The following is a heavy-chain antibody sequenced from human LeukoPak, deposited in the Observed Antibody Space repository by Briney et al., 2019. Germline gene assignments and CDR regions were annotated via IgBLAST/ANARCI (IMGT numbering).Heavy chain of an antibody. D-gene: IGHD2-2*01. Sequence: GGSLRLSCAASGFTFSSYWMHWVRQAPGKGLVWVSRINSDGSSTSYADSVKGRFTISRDNAKNTLYLQMNSLRAEDTAVYYCAKDGQYCSSTSCHLRSFDYWGQGTLVTVSS. CDR3: AKDGQYCSSTSCHLRSFDY. J-gene: IGHJ4*02. CDR1: GFTFSSYW. CDR2: INSDGSST. V-gene: IGHV3-74*01.